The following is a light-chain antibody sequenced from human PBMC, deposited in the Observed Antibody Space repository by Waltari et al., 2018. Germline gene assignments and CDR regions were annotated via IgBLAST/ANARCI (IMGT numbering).Light chain of an antibody. CDR2: SNN. V-gene: IGLV1-44*01. CDR3: AAWDARLNGVV. J-gene: IGLJ2*01. Sequence: QSVLTQPPSMSGTPGQRVTISCSGSSSNKGSNTVNWYQKPPGTAPKLLIYSNNQRPPGVPGRFAGSKSGSSASLAISGVQAEDEADYYCAAWDARLNGVVFGGGNKLTVL. CDR1: SSNKGSNT.